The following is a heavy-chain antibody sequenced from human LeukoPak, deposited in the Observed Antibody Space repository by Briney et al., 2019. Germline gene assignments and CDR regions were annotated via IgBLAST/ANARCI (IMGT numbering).Heavy chain of an antibody. Sequence: SVKVSCKASGGTFSNYAISWVRQAPGQGLEWMGGIIPIFATADYAQKFQGRVTITADESTSTAYMELSSLRSEDTAVYYCARIIAVAGREGAFDIWGQGTMVTVSS. V-gene: IGHV1-69*01. CDR3: ARIIAVAGREGAFDI. CDR2: IIPIFATA. D-gene: IGHD6-19*01. CDR1: GGTFSNYA. J-gene: IGHJ3*02.